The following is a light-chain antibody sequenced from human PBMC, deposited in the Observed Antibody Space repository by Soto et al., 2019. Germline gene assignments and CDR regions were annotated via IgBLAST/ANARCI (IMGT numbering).Light chain of an antibody. CDR2: DAS. J-gene: IGKJ1*01. Sequence: EIVLTQSPGTLSLSPGERAILSCRASQSVSSDSLAWYRQKPGQAPRLLVYDASSRATGIPDRFSGSGSGTDFTLTISRLEPEDFAVYYCQQYGSAPRTFGQGTKVYIK. CDR3: QQYGSAPRT. V-gene: IGKV3-20*01. CDR1: QSVSSDS.